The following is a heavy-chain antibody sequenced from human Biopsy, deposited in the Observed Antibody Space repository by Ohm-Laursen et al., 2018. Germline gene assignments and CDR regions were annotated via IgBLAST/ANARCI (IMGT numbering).Heavy chain of an antibody. V-gene: IGHV4-39*01. D-gene: IGHD5-24*01. Sequence: SDTLSLTCAVSVGSISSGSNYWAWIRQPPGKGLEWIGSVYHSRTSYYSPSLKSRVTISGDTSKNQLSLKVTSVTAADTAAYYCARHDGNGPFALDSWGQGTLVTVSS. CDR1: VGSISSGSNY. J-gene: IGHJ4*02. CDR2: VYHSRTS. CDR3: ARHDGNGPFALDS.